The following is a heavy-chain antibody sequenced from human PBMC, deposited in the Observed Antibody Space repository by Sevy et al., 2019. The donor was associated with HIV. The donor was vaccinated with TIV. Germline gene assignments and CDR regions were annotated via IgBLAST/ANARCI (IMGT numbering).Heavy chain of an antibody. D-gene: IGHD6-19*01. J-gene: IGHJ4*02. V-gene: IGHV3-33*01. CDR1: GFSLSGYG. CDR3: AREDLPVAGIGYYLDS. CDR2: IWYDGTNK. Sequence: GGSLRLSCAASGFSLSGYGMHWVRQPPGKGLEWVAVIWYDGTNKEYADSVKGRFTISRYKSKNTLYLQMNSLRAEDTAVYYCAREDLPVAGIGYYLDSWGQGSLVTVSS.